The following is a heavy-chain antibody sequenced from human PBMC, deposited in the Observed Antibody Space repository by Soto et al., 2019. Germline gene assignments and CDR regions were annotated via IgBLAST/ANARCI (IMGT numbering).Heavy chain of an antibody. J-gene: IGHJ4*02. CDR1: GFTFSSFA. Sequence: ESGGGVVQPGRSLRLSCAASGFTFSSFAMHWVRQAPGTGLEWVAIISYDGGNKYYADSVKGRFTISRDNSKNTLYLQMNRLKPGETGLIYCARAPGYHGGGGGCDYWGQGTLVTVSS. V-gene: IGHV3-30*01. CDR3: ARAPGYHGGGGGCDY. CDR2: ISYDGGNK. D-gene: IGHD5-18*01.